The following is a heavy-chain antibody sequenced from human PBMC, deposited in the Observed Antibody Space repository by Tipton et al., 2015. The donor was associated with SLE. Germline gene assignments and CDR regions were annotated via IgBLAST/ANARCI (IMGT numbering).Heavy chain of an antibody. CDR3: AKFGNWGDLFFDH. D-gene: IGHD7-27*01. Sequence: LSLTCTVSGGSISSSSFYWGWIRQPPGKGLEWVSVVYNDGSTHYADSVKGRFTSSRDRSKNTLILQMNNLRPEDTAVYYCAKFGNWGDLFFDHWGQGTLVTVSS. J-gene: IGHJ4*02. V-gene: IGHV3-53*05. CDR1: GGSISSSSFY. CDR2: VYNDGST.